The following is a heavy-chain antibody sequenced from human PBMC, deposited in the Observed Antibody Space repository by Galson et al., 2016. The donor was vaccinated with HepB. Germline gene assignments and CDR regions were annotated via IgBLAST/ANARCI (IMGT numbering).Heavy chain of an antibody. Sequence: SLRLSCAASGFSFTNYSMNWVRQAPGKGLEWVSSISSSSNLIYYSESMKGRLTVSRDNAKNSLYLQMKSLRGEDTAVYYCARENVITKVRGLIAAYGMDVWGQGTPVTVSS. V-gene: IGHV3-21*01. D-gene: IGHD3-10*01. J-gene: IGHJ6*02. CDR1: GFSFTNYS. CDR2: ISSSSNLI. CDR3: ARENVITKVRGLIAAYGMDV.